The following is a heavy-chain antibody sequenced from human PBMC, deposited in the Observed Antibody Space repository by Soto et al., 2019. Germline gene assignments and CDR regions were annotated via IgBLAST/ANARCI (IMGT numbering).Heavy chain of an antibody. CDR2: MNPNTGNT. V-gene: IGHV1-8*01. Sequence: ASVKVSCKASGYTFNDYDINRVRQAPGQGLEWMGWMNPNTGNTRYAHHFQGRLVMTRDTSISTVFMELSSPRSEDTALCYCAIGKLATVTDFWGQGTLVTVSS. J-gene: IGHJ4*02. CDR1: GYTFNDYD. CDR3: AIGKLATVTDF. D-gene: IGHD4-17*01.